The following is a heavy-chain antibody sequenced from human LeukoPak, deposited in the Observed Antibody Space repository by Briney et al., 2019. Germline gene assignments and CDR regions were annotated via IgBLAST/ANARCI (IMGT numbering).Heavy chain of an antibody. Sequence: SQTLTLTCAISGDSVSSNTAAWNWITQSPSRGLEWLGRTYYRSRWYDDYAVSVKSRITINPDTSKNQFSLQLNSVTPEDTAVYYCARAYFYDTSGFDYWGQGTLVTVSS. D-gene: IGHD3-22*01. CDR1: GDSVSSNTAA. J-gene: IGHJ4*02. CDR2: TYYRSRWYD. V-gene: IGHV6-1*01. CDR3: ARAYFYDTSGFDY.